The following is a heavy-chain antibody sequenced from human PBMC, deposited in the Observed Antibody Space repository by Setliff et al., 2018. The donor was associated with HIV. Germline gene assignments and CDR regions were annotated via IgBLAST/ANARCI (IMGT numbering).Heavy chain of an antibody. CDR3: ATAFGYCSGGSCSWFDP. CDR1: GYSFTDYY. Sequence: ASVKVSCKASGYSFTDYYIHWVRQAPGQGLEWMGWINPKSDGTNYAQKFQGWITMTRDTSISTAYMELSRLRSDDTAVYYCATAFGYCSGGSCSWFDPWGQGTLVTVSS. V-gene: IGHV1-2*04. CDR2: INPKSDGT. J-gene: IGHJ5*02. D-gene: IGHD2-15*01.